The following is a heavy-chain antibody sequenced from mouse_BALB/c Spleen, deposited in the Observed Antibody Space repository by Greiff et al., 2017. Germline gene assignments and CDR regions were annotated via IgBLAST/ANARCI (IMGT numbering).Heavy chain of an antibody. CDR1: GYTFTSYW. D-gene: IGHD3-2*02. CDR2: INPSTGYT. J-gene: IGHJ2*01. CDR3: ARGRIRLSYYFDY. Sequence: VKLQQSGAELAKPGASVKMSCKASGYTFTSYWMHWVKQRPGQGLEWIGYINPSTGYTEYNQKFKDKATLTADKSSSTAYMQLSSLTSEDSAVYYCARGRIRLSYYFDYWGQGTTLTVSS. V-gene: IGHV1-7*01.